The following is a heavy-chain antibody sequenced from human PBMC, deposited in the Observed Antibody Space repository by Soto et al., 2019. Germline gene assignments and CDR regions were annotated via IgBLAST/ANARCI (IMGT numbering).Heavy chain of an antibody. CDR1: GFTFSSYG. CDR3: AADRLPTDRYKWVDP. J-gene: IGHJ5*02. V-gene: IGHV3-33*01. Sequence: PGGSLGLSCAACGFTFSSYGMHWVRQAPGKGLEWVAVIWYDGSNKYYADSGKGRFTISRDNSKNTLYLQMNSLRADDTAVYYCAADRLPTDRYKWVDPWGLGTLVTVSS. CDR2: IWYDGSNK. D-gene: IGHD1-20*01.